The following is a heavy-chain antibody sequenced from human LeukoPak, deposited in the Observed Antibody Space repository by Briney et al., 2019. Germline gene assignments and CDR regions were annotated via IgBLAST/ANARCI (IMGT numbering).Heavy chain of an antibody. CDR1: GFTFSSYG. V-gene: IGHV3-30*18. D-gene: IGHD3-10*01. Sequence: GGSLRLCCAASGFTFSSYGMHWVRQAPGKGLEWVAVISHDGSDSHYADSVKGRFTISRDNSKNTVYLQMSSLRPEDTAVYFCAKELYFGSGSYPDYWGQGTLVRVSS. CDR3: AKELYFGSGSYPDY. CDR2: ISHDGSDS. J-gene: IGHJ4*02.